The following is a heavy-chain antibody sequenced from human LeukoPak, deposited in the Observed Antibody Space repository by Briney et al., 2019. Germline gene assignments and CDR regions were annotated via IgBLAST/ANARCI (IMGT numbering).Heavy chain of an antibody. CDR1: GVSISSGDYY. Sequence: SQTLSLTGTVSGVSISSGDYYWRWIRQPPGKGLEWIGYIYYSGSTYYNPSLKSGVTISVDTSKNQFSLKLSSVTAADTAVYYCARVVVMRGRWLDYWGQGTLSPSPQ. CDR3: ARVVVMRGRWLDY. CDR2: IYYSGST. V-gene: IGHV4-30-4*01. J-gene: IGHJ4*02. D-gene: IGHD3-22*01.